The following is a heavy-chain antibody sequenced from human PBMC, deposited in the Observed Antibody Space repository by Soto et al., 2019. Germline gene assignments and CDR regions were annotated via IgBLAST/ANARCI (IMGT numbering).Heavy chain of an antibody. J-gene: IGHJ6*02. D-gene: IGHD3-9*01. CDR3: ASSRYFDWLPYYYYGMDV. CDR1: GGSFSGYY. Sequence: SETLSLTCAVYGGSFSGYYWSWLRQPQGKGLEWIGEINHSGSTNYNPSLKSRVTISVDTSKNQFSLKLSSVTAADTAVYYCASSRYFDWLPYYYYGMDVWGQGTTVTVSS. CDR2: INHSGST. V-gene: IGHV4-34*01.